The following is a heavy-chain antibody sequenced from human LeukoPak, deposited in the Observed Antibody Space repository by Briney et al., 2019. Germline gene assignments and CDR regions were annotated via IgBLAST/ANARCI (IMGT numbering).Heavy chain of an antibody. J-gene: IGHJ2*01. CDR3: ARERDWYFDL. V-gene: IGHV3-11*04. Sequence: GGSLSLSCAASGFTFSDYYMGWIRQAPGKGLEWVSYISSSGSTIYYADSVQGRFTISRDNAKNSLYLQMNSLRAEDTAVYYCARERDWYFDLWGRGTLVTVSS. CDR1: GFTFSDYY. CDR2: ISSSGSTI.